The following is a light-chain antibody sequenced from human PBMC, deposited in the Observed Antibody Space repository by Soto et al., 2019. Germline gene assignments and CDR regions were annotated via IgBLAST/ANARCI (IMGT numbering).Light chain of an antibody. CDR1: QSVSSN. Sequence: EIVMTQSPATLSVAAGESATLFCTASQSVSSNLAWYQQKPGQAPRLLIYGASTRATGIPARFSGSGSGTEFTLTISSLQSEDFAVYYCQQYNNWPPTWTFGQGTKVEIK. J-gene: IGKJ1*01. CDR3: QQYNNWPPTWT. V-gene: IGKV3-15*01. CDR2: GAS.